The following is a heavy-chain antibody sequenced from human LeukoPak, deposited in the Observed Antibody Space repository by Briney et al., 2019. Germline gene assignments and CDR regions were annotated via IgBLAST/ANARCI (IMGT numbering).Heavy chain of an antibody. J-gene: IGHJ4*02. CDR3: ARVVRGVMGATYYFDY. CDR1: GYTFTGYY. V-gene: IGHV1-2*02. CDR2: INPNSGGT. D-gene: IGHD3-10*01. Sequence: ASVKVSFKASGYTFTGYYIHWVRQAPGQGLEWMGWINPNSGGTNYAQKFQGRVTMTRDTSISTAYMELSRLRSDDTAVYYCARVVRGVMGATYYFDYWGQGTLVTVSS.